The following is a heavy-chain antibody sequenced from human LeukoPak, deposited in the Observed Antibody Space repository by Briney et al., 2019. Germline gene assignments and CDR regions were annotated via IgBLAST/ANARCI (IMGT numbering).Heavy chain of an antibody. Sequence: SETLSLTCTVSGGSISSYYWSWIRQPPGKGLEWIGYIYYSGSTNYNPSLKSRVTISVDTSKNQFSLKLSSVTAADTAVYYCARHEVEWVYYYGMDVWGQGTTVTVSS. CDR2: IYYSGST. J-gene: IGHJ6*02. V-gene: IGHV4-59*08. CDR3: ARHEVEWVYYYGMDV. D-gene: IGHD3-3*01. CDR1: GGSISSYY.